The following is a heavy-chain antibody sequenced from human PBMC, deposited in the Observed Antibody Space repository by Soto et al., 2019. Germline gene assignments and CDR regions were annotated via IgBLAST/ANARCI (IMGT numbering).Heavy chain of an antibody. V-gene: IGHV4-39*01. Sequence: PSETLSLTCTVSSGSISSTNYYWGWIRQPPGKGVEWIGSVYYTGSTYYNLSLKSRVTLSVDTSKNQFSLKLSSVTAADTAVYYCAAYDPGYTTGRGHYSDFWGQGTLVTV. D-gene: IGHD5-18*01. CDR2: VYYTGST. CDR1: SGSISSTNYY. CDR3: AAYDPGYTTGRGHYSDF. J-gene: IGHJ4*02.